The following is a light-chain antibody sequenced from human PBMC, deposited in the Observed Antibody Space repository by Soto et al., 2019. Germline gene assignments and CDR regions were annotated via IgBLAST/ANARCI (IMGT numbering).Light chain of an antibody. CDR1: SIDVGGSNF. V-gene: IGLV2-8*01. CDR2: EVS. J-gene: IGLJ1*01. CDR3: GSYAGSSNFV. Sequence: QSALTQPPSASGSPGQSVTISCTGTSIDVGGSNFVSWYQHHPGNAPQLLIYEVSKRPSGVPDRFSASKSGNTASLTVSGLQTEDEADYYCGSYAGSSNFVFGSGTKLTVL.